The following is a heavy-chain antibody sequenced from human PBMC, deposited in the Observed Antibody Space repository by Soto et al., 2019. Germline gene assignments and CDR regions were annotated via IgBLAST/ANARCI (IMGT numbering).Heavy chain of an antibody. J-gene: IGHJ4*02. V-gene: IGHV3-15*07. CDR1: GFIFSNAW. Sequence: GGSLRLSCAASGFIFSNAWINWVRQAPGKGLERVGRIKSKADGGTTDFAAPVKGRFAISRDDSKNMMYMEMSSLRTEDTAVYYCTTDSYINMPIVRFDYWGQGTLVTVSS. CDR3: TTDSYINMPIVRFDY. CDR2: IKSKADGGTT. D-gene: IGHD2-2*01.